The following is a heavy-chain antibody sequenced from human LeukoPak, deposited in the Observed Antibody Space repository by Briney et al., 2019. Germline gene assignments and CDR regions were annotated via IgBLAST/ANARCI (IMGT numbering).Heavy chain of an antibody. CDR1: GYTFTSYG. V-gene: IGHV1-18*01. J-gene: IGHJ3*02. CDR3: ARDRYSYCSSTNCLNAFDI. Sequence: GASVKVSCKASGYTFTSYGISWVRQAPGRGLEWMGWISAYNGNTNYAQKLQGRVTMTTDTSTSTAYMELRSLRSDDTAVYYCARDRYSYCSSTNCLNAFDIWGQGTMVTVS. D-gene: IGHD2-2*01. CDR2: ISAYNGNT.